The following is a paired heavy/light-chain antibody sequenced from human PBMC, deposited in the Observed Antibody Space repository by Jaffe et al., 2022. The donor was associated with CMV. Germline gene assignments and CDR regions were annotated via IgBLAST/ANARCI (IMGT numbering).Light chain of an antibody. CDR1: SSDVGAYNY. Sequence: QSALTQPPSASGSPGQSVTISCTGTSSDVGAYNYVSWYQQHPGKAPKLMIYEVNKRPSGVPDRFSGSKSGNTASLTVSGLQAEDEADYYCSSYAGGNIYVFGTGTKVTVL. J-gene: IGLJ1*01. CDR2: EVN. CDR3: SSYAGGNIYV. V-gene: IGLV2-8*01.
Heavy chain of an antibody. CDR1: GFLFDDYA. D-gene: IGHD2-15*01. CDR2: IGWNDNDI. Sequence: EVQLVESGGGLVQPGRSLRLSCAASGFLFDDYAMHWVRQVPGKGLEWVSGIGWNDNDIGYADSVKGRFTISRDNAKNSLHLQMNSLRAEDTALYYCAKGTKLVTRAPFDYWGQGTLVTVSS. CDR3: AKGTKLVTRAPFDY. V-gene: IGHV3-9*01. J-gene: IGHJ4*02.